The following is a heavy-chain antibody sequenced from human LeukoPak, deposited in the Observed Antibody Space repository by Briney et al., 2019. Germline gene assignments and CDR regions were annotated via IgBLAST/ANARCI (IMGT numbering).Heavy chain of an antibody. V-gene: IGHV3-20*04. Sequence: GGSLRLSCAASGFTFDDYGMSWVRQAPGKGLEWVSGINWNGGSTGYADSVKGRFTISRDNAKNSLYLQMNSLRAEDTAVYYCARDGHDSSGYFFGHNWGQGTLVTVSS. J-gene: IGHJ4*02. CDR1: GFTFDDYG. CDR3: ARDGHDSSGYFFGHN. D-gene: IGHD3-22*01. CDR2: INWNGGST.